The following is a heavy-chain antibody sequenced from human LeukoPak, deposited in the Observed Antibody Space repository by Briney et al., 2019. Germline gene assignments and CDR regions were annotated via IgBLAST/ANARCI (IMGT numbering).Heavy chain of an antibody. CDR3: ARVALYNTYDYLAS. V-gene: IGHV4-4*07. D-gene: IGHD3-3*01. CDR1: GDPISSYY. CDR2: IHTSGST. J-gene: IGHJ4*02. Sequence: SETLSLTCTVSGDPISSYYWSWIRQPAGKGLEWIGRIHTSGSTNYNPSLESRVTMSVDTSKNQFSLKLSSVTAADTAVYYCARVALYNTYDYLASWGQGTLVTVPS.